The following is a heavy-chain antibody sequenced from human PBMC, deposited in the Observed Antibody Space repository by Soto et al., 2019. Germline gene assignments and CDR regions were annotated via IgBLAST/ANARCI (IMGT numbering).Heavy chain of an antibody. CDR3: TKHLPSKKNQRRWADAFHI. CDR2: VTGRSSST. V-gene: IGHV3-23*01. J-gene: IGHJ3*02. CDR1: GFTFSNYA. Sequence: EVRLLESGGGLVQPGGSLRLSCVASGFTFSNYAMSWVRQAPGKGLEWVSVVTGRSSSTYYADSVEGRFIISRDNSRNTLFLQMNSLGSEDPAVYYCTKHLPSKKNQRRWADAFHIWVQGTSLTVSS. D-gene: IGHD2-2*01.